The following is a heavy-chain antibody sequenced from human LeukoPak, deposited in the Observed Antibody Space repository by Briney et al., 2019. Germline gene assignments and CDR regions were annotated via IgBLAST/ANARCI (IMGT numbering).Heavy chain of an antibody. V-gene: IGHV1-2*02. CDR2: INPNSGGT. J-gene: IGHJ2*01. CDR3: ARGHPAKKLLWFGESSKHFDL. CDR1: GYTFTGYY. Sequence: ASVKVSCKASGYTFTGYYMHWVRQAPGQGLEWMGWINPNSGGTNYAQKFQGRVTMTRDTSISTAYMELSRLRSDDTAVYYCARGHPAKKLLWFGESSKHFDLWGRGTLVTVSS. D-gene: IGHD3-10*01.